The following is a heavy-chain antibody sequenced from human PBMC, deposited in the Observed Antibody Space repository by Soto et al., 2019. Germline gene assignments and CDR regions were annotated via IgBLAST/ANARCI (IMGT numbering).Heavy chain of an antibody. D-gene: IGHD2-21*02. J-gene: IGHJ1*01. CDR2: ISGSGGST. CDR3: AKDLAYCGGDCYPGAFQH. Sequence: GGSLRLSCAASGFTFSSYAMSWVRQAPGKGLEWVSAISGSGGSTYYADSVKGRFTISRDNSKNTLYLQMNSLRAEDTAVYYCAKDLAYCGGDCYPGAFQHCGQGTLVTVSS. V-gene: IGHV3-23*01. CDR1: GFTFSSYA.